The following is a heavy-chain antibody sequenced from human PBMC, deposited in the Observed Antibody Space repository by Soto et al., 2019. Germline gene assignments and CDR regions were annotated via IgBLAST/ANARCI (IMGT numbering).Heavy chain of an antibody. J-gene: IGHJ5*02. Sequence: PETVSLTFTVSGCYMSSYYWPWIRRPAGNGLECIGRLYHSEGTHYNPSLKSRGTVSEDTSKNQFSLRLIPVTDADTAVYYCARGQRFSDWFDPWGEGTLVT. CDR3: ARGQRFSDWFDP. D-gene: IGHD3-3*01. CDR1: GCYMSSYY. CDR2: LYHSEGT. V-gene: IGHV4-4*07.